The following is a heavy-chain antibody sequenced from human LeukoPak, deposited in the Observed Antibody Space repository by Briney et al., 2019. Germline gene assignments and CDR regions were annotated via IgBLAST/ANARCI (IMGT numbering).Heavy chain of an antibody. D-gene: IGHD3-10*01. CDR1: GYTFTNYG. CDR3: AREWYYYTSGSYSHCDY. V-gene: IGHV1-18*01. J-gene: IGHJ4*02. CDR2: ISAYNGNT. Sequence: ASVKVSCKASGYTFTNYGVTWVRQAPGQGLECMGWISAYNGNTNYAQKFQGRVTMTTDTSTTTAYMELRSLRSDDTAMYYCAREWYYYTSGSYSHCDYWGQGTLVTVSS.